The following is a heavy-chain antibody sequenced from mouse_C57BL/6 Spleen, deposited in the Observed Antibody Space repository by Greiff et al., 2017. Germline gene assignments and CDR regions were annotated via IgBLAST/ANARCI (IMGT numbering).Heavy chain of an antibody. J-gene: IGHJ2*01. CDR2: IHPNSGST. CDR1: GYTFTSYW. Sequence: VQLQQPGAELVKPGASVKLSCKASGYTFTSYWMHWVKQRPGQGLEWIGMIHPNSGSTNYNEKFKSKATLTVDKSSSTAYMQLSSLTSEDSAVYYGARWGADYYGSSFYFDYWGQGTTLTVSS. V-gene: IGHV1-64*01. CDR3: ARWGADYYGSSFYFDY. D-gene: IGHD1-1*01.